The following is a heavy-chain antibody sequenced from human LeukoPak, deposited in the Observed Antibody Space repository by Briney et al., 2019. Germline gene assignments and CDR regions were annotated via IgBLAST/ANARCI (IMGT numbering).Heavy chain of an antibody. CDR3: AKGPGAAVAKRYIQH. CDR1: GFTFSSYA. V-gene: IGHV3-43D*03. J-gene: IGHJ1*01. D-gene: IGHD6-19*01. Sequence: PGGSLRLSCAASGFTFSSYAMSWVRQAPGKGLEWVALISWDSGNSYYADSVKGRFTIARDNSKNSLSLQMNSLRPEDTALYYCAKGPGAAVAKRYIQHWGQGTLVTVSS. CDR2: ISWDSGNS.